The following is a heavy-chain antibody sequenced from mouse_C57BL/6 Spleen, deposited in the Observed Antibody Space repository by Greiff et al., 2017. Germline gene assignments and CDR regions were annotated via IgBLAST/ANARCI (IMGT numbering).Heavy chain of an antibody. CDR1: GFTFSDYG. CDR2: ISSGSRTI. D-gene: IGHD3-2*02. CDR3: ARTAQAAWFAY. Sequence: EVHLVESGGGLVKPGGSLKLSCAASGFTFSDYGMHWVRQAPEKGLEWVAYISSGSRTIYYADTVKGRFTISRDNAKNTLFLQMTNLRSEDTAMYYCARTAQAAWFAYWGQGTLVTVSA. V-gene: IGHV5-17*01. J-gene: IGHJ3*01.